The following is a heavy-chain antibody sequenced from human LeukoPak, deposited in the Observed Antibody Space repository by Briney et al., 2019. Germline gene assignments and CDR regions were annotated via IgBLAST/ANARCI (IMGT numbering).Heavy chain of an antibody. D-gene: IGHD6-19*01. J-gene: IGHJ4*02. CDR3: AREGGSGWLPYFDY. CDR2: IYSGGST. CDR1: GFTVSSNY. Sequence: GGSLRLSCAASGFTVSSNYMTWVRQAPGQGLEWVSLIYSGGSTYYADSVKGRFTISRDNAKNSLYLQMNSLRAEDTAVYYCAREGGSGWLPYFDYWGQGTLVTVSS. V-gene: IGHV3-66*01.